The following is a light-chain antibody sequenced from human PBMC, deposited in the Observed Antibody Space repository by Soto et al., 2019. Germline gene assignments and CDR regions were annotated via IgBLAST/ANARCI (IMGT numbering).Light chain of an antibody. CDR3: PQYSTSPRGFS. V-gene: IGKV3-20*01. J-gene: IGKJ3*01. Sequence: ESVLTQSPGTLSLSPGEGATLSCRASQSVSSSYLSWYQQKPCQAPRRLIYGASSRATGIPDRFRGSGSGTDFTLTISRLEPEDFAVYYCPQYSTSPRGFSFGPGTKVDIK. CDR1: QSVSSSY. CDR2: GAS.